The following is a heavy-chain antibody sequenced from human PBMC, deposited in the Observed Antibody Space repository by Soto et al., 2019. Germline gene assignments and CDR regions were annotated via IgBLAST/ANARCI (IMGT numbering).Heavy chain of an antibody. CDR3: ARTLAYCSSTSCYAPWFDS. CDR1: GDSVSSNSVA. V-gene: IGHV6-1*01. Sequence: SQTLSLPCAISGDSVSSNSVAWNWIRQSPSRGLEWLGRTYYRSKWYNDYAVSVKSRITINPDTSKNQFSLQLNSVTPEDTAVYYCARTLAYCSSTSCYAPWFDSWGQGTLVTVSS. D-gene: IGHD2-2*01. J-gene: IGHJ5*01. CDR2: TYYRSKWYN.